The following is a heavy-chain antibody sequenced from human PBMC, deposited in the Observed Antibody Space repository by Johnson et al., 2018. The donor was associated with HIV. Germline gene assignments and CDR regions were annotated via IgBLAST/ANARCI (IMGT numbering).Heavy chain of an antibody. V-gene: IGHV3-20*04. J-gene: IGHJ3*01. D-gene: IGHD4-23*01. CDR1: GFTFDDYG. CDR2: INWNGDST. CDR3: ARVSDDYGGNPAAWGAFDV. Sequence: VQLVESGGGVVRPGGSLRLSCAASGFTFDDYGVSWVRQAPGKGLEWVSGINWNGDSTGYADSAKGRFTISSDNANNSLYLQMNNLRAEDTALYYCARVSDDYGGNPAAWGAFDVWGQGTMVTVSS.